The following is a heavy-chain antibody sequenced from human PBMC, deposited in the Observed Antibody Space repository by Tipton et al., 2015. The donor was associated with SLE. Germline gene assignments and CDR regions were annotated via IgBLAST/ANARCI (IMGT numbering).Heavy chain of an antibody. J-gene: IGHJ3*02. V-gene: IGHV4-59*08. CDR1: GGSISSHY. CDR3: ARCIAVAGDAAFDI. CDR2: IYYSGST. Sequence: TLSLTCTVSGGSISSHYWSWIRQPPGKGLEWIGYIYYSGSTNYNPSLKSRVTISVDTSKNQFSLKLSSVTAADTAVYYCARCIAVAGDAAFDIWGQGTMVTVSS. D-gene: IGHD6-19*01.